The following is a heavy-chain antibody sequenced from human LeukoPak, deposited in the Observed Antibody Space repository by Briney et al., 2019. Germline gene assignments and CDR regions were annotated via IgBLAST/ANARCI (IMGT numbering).Heavy chain of an antibody. CDR2: IYYSGST. V-gene: IGHV4-30-4*01. J-gene: IGHJ3*02. D-gene: IGHD3-10*01. CDR1: GGSVSSGDYY. CDR3: ARGITRRRTFDI. Sequence: SQTLSLTCTVSGGSVSSGDYYWSWIRQPPGKGLEWIVYIYYSGSTYYNPSLKSRITISVDTSKNQFSLKLSSVTAADTALYYCARGITRRRTFDIWGQGTMVTVSS.